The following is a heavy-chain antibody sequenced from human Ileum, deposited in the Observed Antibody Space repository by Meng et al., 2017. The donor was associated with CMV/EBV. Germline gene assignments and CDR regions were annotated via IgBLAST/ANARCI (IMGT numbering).Heavy chain of an antibody. Sequence: GESLKISCVPSGFTFRNNWMHWVRQAPGKGLGWVSRINGDGSIREYADSVKGRLTISRDNAKDTLYLQMNSLRAEDTAVYYCVREMWSNDVWGRGTKVTVSS. J-gene: IGHJ3*01. CDR3: VREMWSNDV. D-gene: IGHD3-3*01. V-gene: IGHV3-74*03. CDR2: INGDGSIR. CDR1: GFTFRNNW.